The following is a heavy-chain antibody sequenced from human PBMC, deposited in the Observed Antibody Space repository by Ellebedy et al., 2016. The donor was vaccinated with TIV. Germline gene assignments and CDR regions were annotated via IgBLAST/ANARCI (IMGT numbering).Heavy chain of an antibody. CDR2: IYPGDDDT. J-gene: IGHJ3*02. Sequence: PGGSLRLSCQGSGYRFTSYWIGWVRQMPGKGLEWMGIIYPGDDDTRYSPSFQGQVTIPADKSSSTAYLQWTSLKASDTAMYYCATHYGGGGHDGFDIWGQGTTVIVSS. D-gene: IGHD4-23*01. CDR3: ATHYGGGGHDGFDI. CDR1: GYRFTSYW. V-gene: IGHV5-51*01.